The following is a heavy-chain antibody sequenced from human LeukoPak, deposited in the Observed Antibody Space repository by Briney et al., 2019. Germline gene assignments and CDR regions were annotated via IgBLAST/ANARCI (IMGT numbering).Heavy chain of an antibody. CDR3: ASALTTLEYFQH. V-gene: IGHV4-59*01. J-gene: IGHJ1*01. CDR2: IHNSGST. D-gene: IGHD4-17*01. Sequence: SETLSLTCTVSDGSISTYYWSWLRQSPGKGLEWIGYIHNSGSTNYNPSLKSRVTISVDTSKNQFSLKLSSVTAADTAVYYCASALTTLEYFQHWGRGTLVTVSS. CDR1: DGSISTYY.